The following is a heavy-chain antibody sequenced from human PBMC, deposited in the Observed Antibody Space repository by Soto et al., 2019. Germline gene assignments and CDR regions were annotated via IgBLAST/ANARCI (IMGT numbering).Heavy chain of an antibody. CDR1: GGSISSGGYY. CDR3: AGTYDFWRGYAPPPYYFMDV. V-gene: IGHV4-31*03. J-gene: IGHJ6*03. CDR2: IYYSGST. D-gene: IGHD3-3*01. Sequence: SETLSLTCTVSGGSISSGGYYWSWIRQHPGKGLEWIGYIYYSGSTYYNPSLKSRVTISVDTSKNQFSLKLSSVTAADTAVYYCAGTYDFWRGYAPPPYYFMDVWGKGTTVTVSS.